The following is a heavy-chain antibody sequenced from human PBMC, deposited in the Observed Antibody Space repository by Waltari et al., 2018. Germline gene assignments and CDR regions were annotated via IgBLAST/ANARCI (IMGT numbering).Heavy chain of an antibody. CDR1: GFSLNGYE. CDR3: ARNLGARYYYYGMDV. J-gene: IGHJ6*02. D-gene: IGHD1-26*01. Sequence: VELVESGGARVQLGGALRASWVASGFSLNGYEMNWVRQAPGKGPEWISYISSGGGAIYYADSVKGRFTISRDNSKNSLYLQMDSLRVEDTAVYYCARNLGARYYYYGMDVWGLGTTVTVSS. CDR2: ISSGGGAI. V-gene: IGHV3-48*03.